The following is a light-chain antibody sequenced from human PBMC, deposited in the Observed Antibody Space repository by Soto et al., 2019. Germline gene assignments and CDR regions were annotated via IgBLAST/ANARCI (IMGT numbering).Light chain of an antibody. CDR2: DIS. J-gene: IGKJ4*01. Sequence: DIILTQSPATLSLSPGERATLSCRASQSVTRYLAWYQQKPGQAPRLLMSDISNRATGVPARFSGRGYGTDFNLTISSLDPEDFAVYYCQQRTNWAPPAFGGVTKVEIK. V-gene: IGKV3-11*01. CDR3: QQRTNWAPPA. CDR1: QSVTRY.